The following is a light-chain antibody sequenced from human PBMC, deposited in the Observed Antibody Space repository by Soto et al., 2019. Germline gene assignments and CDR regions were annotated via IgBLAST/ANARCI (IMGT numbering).Light chain of an antibody. CDR2: GNT. CDR1: SSNIVAIYD. CDR3: QSYDSSRSGWV. Sequence: QSVLTQPPSVSGAPGQRVTISCTGSSSNIVAIYDVHWYQQLPGTAPKLLIYGNTNRPSGVPDRFSGPKSGTSASLAITGLQAEDEADYYCQSYDSSRSGWVFGGGTKVTVL. J-gene: IGLJ3*02. V-gene: IGLV1-40*01.